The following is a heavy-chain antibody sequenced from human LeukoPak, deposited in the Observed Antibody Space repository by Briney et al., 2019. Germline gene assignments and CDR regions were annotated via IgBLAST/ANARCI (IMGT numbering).Heavy chain of an antibody. J-gene: IGHJ4*02. CDR2: INWNGAGT. CDR3: ARGSPYNWNYAPFDY. CDR1: GFTFDDYG. Sequence: GGSLRLSCAASGFTFDDYGMSWVRQAPGKGLEWVCGINWNGAGTGYPDSVKGRFTISRDNAKNSVYLQMNSLRAEDTAVYYCARGSPYNWNYAPFDYWGQETLVTVSS. D-gene: IGHD1-7*01. V-gene: IGHV3-20*04.